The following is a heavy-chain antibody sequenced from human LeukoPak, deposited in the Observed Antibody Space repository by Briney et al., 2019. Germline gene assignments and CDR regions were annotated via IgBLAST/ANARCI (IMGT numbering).Heavy chain of an antibody. D-gene: IGHD2-15*01. V-gene: IGHV3-11*03. Sequence: GGSLRLSCAASGFTFSDYYMTWIRQAPGKGLEWVSYISGSSGHTNYADSVKGRFAISRDNAKESLYLQMNSLRAEDTAVYYCARRGTKYCSADNCAPNWFDSWGQGILVTVAS. CDR2: ISGSSGHT. J-gene: IGHJ5*01. CDR1: GFTFSDYY. CDR3: ARRGTKYCSADNCAPNWFDS.